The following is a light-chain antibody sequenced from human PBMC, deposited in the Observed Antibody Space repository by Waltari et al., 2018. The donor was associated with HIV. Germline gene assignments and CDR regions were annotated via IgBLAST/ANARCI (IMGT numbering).Light chain of an antibody. J-gene: IGLJ2*01. CDR2: GDS. CDR1: SSNIGAGHD. V-gene: IGLV1-40*01. CDR3: QSFDSSLSNLVV. Sequence: QAVLTQPPSVSGAPGQRVTISCTGSSSNIGAGHDVHWSQQLPGTAPTLLIYGDSHRRSGVAGRFSGSKCGTSASLAIAGLQTEDEAVFYGQSFDSSLSNLVVFGGGTKVTVL.